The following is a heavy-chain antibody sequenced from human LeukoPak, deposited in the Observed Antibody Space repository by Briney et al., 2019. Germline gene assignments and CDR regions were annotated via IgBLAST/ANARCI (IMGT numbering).Heavy chain of an antibody. CDR3: ARCEVMITFGGVIVPPDY. V-gene: IGHV3-23*01. CDR1: GFTFSSYA. J-gene: IGHJ4*02. D-gene: IGHD3-16*02. CDR2: ISGSGGST. Sequence: GGSLRLSCAASGFTFSSYAMSWVRQAPGKGLEWVSAISGSGGSTYYADSVKGRFTISRDDSKNTLYLQMNSLRAEDTAVYYCARCEVMITFGGVIVPPDYWGQGTLVTVSS.